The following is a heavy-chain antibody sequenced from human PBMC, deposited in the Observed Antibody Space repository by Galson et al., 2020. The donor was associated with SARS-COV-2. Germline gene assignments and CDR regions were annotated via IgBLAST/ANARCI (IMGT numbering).Heavy chain of an antibody. CDR3: ARGGGGFDP. J-gene: IGHJ5*02. V-gene: IGHV4-34*01. D-gene: IGHD3-10*01. Sequence: SETLSLTCALYGGSFSDHYWSWIRQPPGKGLEWIGEINQSGSTTYNPSLKSRVTISVDTSKNHFSLRVTSVTAADTAIYYCARGGGGFDPWGQGTLVIVS. CDR1: GGSFSDHY. CDR2: INQSGST.